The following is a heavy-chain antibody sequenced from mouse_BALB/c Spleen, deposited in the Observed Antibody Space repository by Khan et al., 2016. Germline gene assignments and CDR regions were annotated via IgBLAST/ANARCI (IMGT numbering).Heavy chain of an antibody. CDR2: IAPGSDNT. CDR3: AINGNYFDY. D-gene: IGHD2-1*01. CDR1: GYTFTSYW. J-gene: IGHJ2*01. Sequence: DLVKPGASVKLSCKASGYTFTSYWINWIKQRPGQGLEWIGRIAPGSDNTYYNEMFKGKATLTVDTSSSTAYIQLSSLSTEDSAVYFCAINGNYFDYWGQGTTLTVSS. V-gene: IGHV1S41*01.